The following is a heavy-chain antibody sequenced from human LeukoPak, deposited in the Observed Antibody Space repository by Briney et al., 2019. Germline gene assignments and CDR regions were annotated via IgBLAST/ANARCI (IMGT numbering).Heavy chain of an antibody. J-gene: IGHJ4*02. CDR1: GFTFSSYA. Sequence: PGGSLRLSCAASGFTFSSYAMSWVRQAPGKGLEWVSAFSGSGGSTYYADSVKGRFTISRDNSKNTLYLQMNSLRAEDTAVYYCAKDPNWEQPPDYFDYWGQGTLVTVSS. CDR3: AKDPNWEQPPDYFDY. CDR2: FSGSGGST. D-gene: IGHD1-26*01. V-gene: IGHV3-23*01.